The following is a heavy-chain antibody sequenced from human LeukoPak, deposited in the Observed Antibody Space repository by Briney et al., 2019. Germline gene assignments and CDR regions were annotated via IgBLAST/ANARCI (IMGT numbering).Heavy chain of an antibody. J-gene: IGHJ4*02. CDR3: ARDRAAGTVDY. CDR1: GYSISSGYD. D-gene: IGHD6-19*01. CDR2: IYHSGRT. V-gene: IGHV4-38-2*02. Sequence: KPSETLSLTCTVSGYSISSGYDWGWIRQPPGKGLEWIGSIYHSGRTFYNPSLKSRVSISVDTSKNQFSLRLSSVTAADTAVYFCARDRAAGTVDYWGQGTLVTVSS.